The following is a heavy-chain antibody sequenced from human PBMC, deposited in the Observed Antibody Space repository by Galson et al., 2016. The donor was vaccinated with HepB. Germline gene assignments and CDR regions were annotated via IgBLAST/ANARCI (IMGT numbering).Heavy chain of an antibody. CDR2: ITESGAGT. D-gene: IGHD4/OR15-4a*01. Sequence: SLRLSCAASGFTFSSYALSWVRQAPGKGLEWVSSITESGAGTYCADSVKGRLIISRDNSYNTMYLQMNSLRAEDTALYYCAKRSKVPASANAYDYYMEVWGKGTTVTVSS. CDR1: GFTFSSYA. CDR3: AKRSKVPASANAYDYYMEV. J-gene: IGHJ6*03. V-gene: IGHV3-23*01.